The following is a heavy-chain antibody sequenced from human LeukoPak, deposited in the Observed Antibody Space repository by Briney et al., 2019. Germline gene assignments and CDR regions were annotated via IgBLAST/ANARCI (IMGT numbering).Heavy chain of an antibody. J-gene: IGHJ5*02. Sequence: GASVKVSCKASGYTFIGYNMHWARQAPGQGLEWMGWINPNSGGTKYAEKFQGRVTMTRDTSISTGYMELSRLRSDDTAVYYCARDLSGWQNWLAPWGQGTLVTVSS. CDR1: GYTFIGYN. CDR3: ARDLSGWQNWLAP. V-gene: IGHV1-2*02. CDR2: INPNSGGT. D-gene: IGHD6-19*01.